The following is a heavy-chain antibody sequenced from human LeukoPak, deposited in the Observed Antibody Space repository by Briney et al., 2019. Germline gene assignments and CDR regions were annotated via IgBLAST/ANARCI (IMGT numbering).Heavy chain of an antibody. Sequence: ASVKVSCKASGYTFTGYYIHWVRQAPGQGLEWMGWISPDSGGTNYAQKFQGRVTMTGDTSISTAYMELSRLRSDDTAVYYCAREATIFGVVTAWGQGTLVTVSS. CDR1: GYTFTGYY. CDR3: AREATIFGVVTA. D-gene: IGHD3-3*01. J-gene: IGHJ5*02. CDR2: ISPDSGGT. V-gene: IGHV1-2*02.